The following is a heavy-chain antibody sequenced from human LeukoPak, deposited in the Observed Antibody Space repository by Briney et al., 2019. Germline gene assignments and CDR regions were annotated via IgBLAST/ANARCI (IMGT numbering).Heavy chain of an antibody. J-gene: IGHJ4*02. D-gene: IGHD5-12*01. CDR3: ARQSQHSGYQAPDY. V-gene: IGHV4-61*08. CDR2: IYYSGST. CDR1: GGSISSGGYY. Sequence: SQTLSLTCTVSGGSISSGGYYWSWIRQPPGKGLEWIGYIYYSGSTNYNPSLKSRVTISVDTSKNQFSLKLSSVTAADTAVYYCARQSQHSGYQAPDYWGRGTLVTVSS.